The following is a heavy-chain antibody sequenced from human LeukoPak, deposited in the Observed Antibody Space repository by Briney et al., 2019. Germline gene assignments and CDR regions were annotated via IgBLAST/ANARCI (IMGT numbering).Heavy chain of an antibody. CDR3: ARGGPADPFDWYFDL. CDR2: IYYSGST. V-gene: IGHV4-59*01. J-gene: IGHJ2*01. Sequence: PSQTLSLTCTVSGGSISSYYWSWIRQPPGKGLEWIGYIYYSGSTNYNPSLKSRVTISVDTSKNQFSLKLSSVTAADTAVYYCARGGPADPFDWYFDLWGRGTLVTVSS. CDR1: GGSISSYY.